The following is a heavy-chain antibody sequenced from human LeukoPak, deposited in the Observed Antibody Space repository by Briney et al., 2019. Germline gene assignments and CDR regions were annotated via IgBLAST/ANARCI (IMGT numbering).Heavy chain of an antibody. CDR3: AQKAPYSPGYSQD. V-gene: IGHV4-59*01. Sequence: SETLSLTCTVSGGSITSYFWTWIRQPPGKGLEWIGYIYHSDTTNYNPSLKSRVTISVDTSKNQFSLKLSSVTAAGTAVYYCAQKAPYSPGYSQDWGQGTLVTVSS. CDR2: IYHSDTT. J-gene: IGHJ1*01. CDR1: GGSITSYF. D-gene: IGHD2-15*01.